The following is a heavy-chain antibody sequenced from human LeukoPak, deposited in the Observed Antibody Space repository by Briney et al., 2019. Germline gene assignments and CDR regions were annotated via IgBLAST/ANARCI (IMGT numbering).Heavy chain of an antibody. D-gene: IGHD2-15*01. Sequence: GGTLRLACAASGFTFSSYGMSWVGQAPGKGVVWVSRINSDGSSTTYAGSVKGRFSISRDNAKTTLYLQMNTLRADDTAVYYCARSGYMGGGRLDYYYYYMDVWGKGTTVTISS. CDR2: INSDGSST. V-gene: IGHV3-74*01. J-gene: IGHJ6*03. CDR3: ARSGYMGGGRLDYYYYYMDV. CDR1: GFTFSSYG.